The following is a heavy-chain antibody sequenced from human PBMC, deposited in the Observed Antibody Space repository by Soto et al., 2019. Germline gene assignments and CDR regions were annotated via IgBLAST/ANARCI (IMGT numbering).Heavy chain of an antibody. CDR1: GGTFSSYA. Sequence: ASVKVSCKASGGTFSSYAISWVRQAPGQGLEWMGGIIPIFGTANYAQKFQGRVTITADESTSTAYMELSSLRSEDTAVYYCASPYYGGSNFDYWGQGTLVTVSS. CDR2: IIPIFGTA. J-gene: IGHJ4*02. V-gene: IGHV1-69*13. D-gene: IGHD4-17*01. CDR3: ASPYYGGSNFDY.